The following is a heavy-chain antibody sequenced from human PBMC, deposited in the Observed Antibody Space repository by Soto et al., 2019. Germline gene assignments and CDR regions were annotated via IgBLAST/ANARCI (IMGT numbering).Heavy chain of an antibody. V-gene: IGHV4-31*03. Sequence: QVQLQESGPGLVKPSQTLSLTCTVSGGSISSGGYYWSWIRQHPGKGLAWIGYIYDSGSTYYNPSLKSRVTISVDTSKNQFTLKLSSVTAADTAVYYCAVIYSGSPGGTLRYWGQGTLVSVSS. CDR1: GGSISSGGYY. D-gene: IGHD1-26*01. CDR3: AVIYSGSPGGTLRY. J-gene: IGHJ4*02. CDR2: IYDSGST.